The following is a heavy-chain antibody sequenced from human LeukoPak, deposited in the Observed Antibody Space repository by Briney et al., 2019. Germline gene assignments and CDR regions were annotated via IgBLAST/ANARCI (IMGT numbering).Heavy chain of an antibody. D-gene: IGHD2-21*01. CDR2: MSGSGGSR. J-gene: IGHJ6*02. CDR3: AKGLGEVDYGMYV. V-gene: IGHV3-23*01. CDR1: GFTFSSYA. Sequence: GGSLRLSCAASGFTFSSYAMRWVRQAPGKGLEWVSAMSGSGGSRYYADSVKGRFTISRDNSKNTLYLQMNSLRAEDTAVYYCAKGLGEVDYGMYVGGQGTTLTV.